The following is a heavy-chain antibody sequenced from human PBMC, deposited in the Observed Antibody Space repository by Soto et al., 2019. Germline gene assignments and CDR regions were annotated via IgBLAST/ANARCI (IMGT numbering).Heavy chain of an antibody. D-gene: IGHD1-26*01. V-gene: IGHV3-23*01. Sequence: GGSLRLSCAASGFTFSSHAMCWVRQAPGMGLEWVSAVSGSGGSTYYADSVKGRFTISRDNSKNTLYLQMNSLRAEDTAAYYCAKGFYYSESGMDVWGQGITVTVSS. J-gene: IGHJ6*02. CDR3: AKGFYYSESGMDV. CDR2: VSGSGGST. CDR1: GFTFSSHA.